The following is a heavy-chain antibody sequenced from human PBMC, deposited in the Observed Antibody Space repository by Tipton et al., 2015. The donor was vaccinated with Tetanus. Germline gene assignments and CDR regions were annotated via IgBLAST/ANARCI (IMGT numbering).Heavy chain of an antibody. V-gene: IGHV5-51*01. D-gene: IGHD3-16*01. CDR1: GYNFNLYW. J-gene: IGHJ2*01. CDR2: IYPGDSDT. Sequence: QSGAEVKKPGESLKISCQGSGYNFNLYWIAWVRQMPGKGLEWMGIIYPGDSDTTYSPSFQGQVTISADKFISTAYLQWSSLQASDTAIYYCARRLGPYTGDHIWHFDVWGRGTLVTVSS. CDR3: ARRLGPYTGDHIWHFDV.